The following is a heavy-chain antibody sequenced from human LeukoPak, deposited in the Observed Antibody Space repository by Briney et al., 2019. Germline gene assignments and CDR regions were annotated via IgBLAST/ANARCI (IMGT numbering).Heavy chain of an antibody. V-gene: IGHV4-34*01. D-gene: IGHD3-10*01. CDR1: GGSFSGYY. CDR3: AGPRGSGSSFPYYYYYYYMDV. Sequence: SETLSLTCAVYGGSFSGYYWSWIRQPPGKGLEWIGEINHSGSTNYNPSPKSRGTISLDKSKNQFPLKLSSVTAADTAVYSCAGPRGSGSSFPYYYYYYYMDVWGKGTTVTVSS. J-gene: IGHJ6*03. CDR2: INHSGST.